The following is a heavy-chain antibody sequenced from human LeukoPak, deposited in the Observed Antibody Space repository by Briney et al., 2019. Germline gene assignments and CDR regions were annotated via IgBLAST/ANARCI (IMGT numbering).Heavy chain of an antibody. V-gene: IGHV4-34*01. J-gene: IGHJ5*02. CDR2: INHSGST. CDR3: ARGKKRYCSSTSCYGPGDWFDP. CDR1: GGSFSGYH. D-gene: IGHD2-2*01. Sequence: SETLSLTCAVYGGSFSGYHWSWIRQPPGKGLEWIGEINHSGSTNYNPSLKSRVTISVDTSKNQFSLKVSSVTAADTAVYYCARGKKRYCSSTSCYGPGDWFDPWGQGTLVTVSS.